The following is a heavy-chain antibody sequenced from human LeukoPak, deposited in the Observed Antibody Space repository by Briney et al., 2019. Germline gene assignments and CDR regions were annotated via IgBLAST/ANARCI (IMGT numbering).Heavy chain of an antibody. J-gene: IGHJ4*02. CDR3: ARDARGYSYIDY. CDR1: GGSISSYY. V-gene: IGHV4-59*13. CDR2: IYYSGST. D-gene: IGHD5-18*01. Sequence: PSETLSLTCTVSGGSISSYYWSWIRQPPGKGLEWIAYIYYSGSTNYNPPLKSRVTISVDTSKNQFSLKLSSVTAADTAVYYCARDARGYSYIDYWGQGTLVTVSS.